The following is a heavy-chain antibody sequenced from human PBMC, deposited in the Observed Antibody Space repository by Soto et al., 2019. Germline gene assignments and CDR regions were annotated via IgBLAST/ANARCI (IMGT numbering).Heavy chain of an antibody. CDR1: GFTFSSYG. D-gene: IGHD1-26*01. V-gene: IGHV3-30*03. CDR3: ADAHDAYS. J-gene: IGHJ4*02. CDR2: ISYDGSNK. Sequence: QVQLVESGGGVVQPGRSLRLSCAASGFTFSSYGMHWVRQAPGKGLEWVAVISYDGSNKYYADSVKGRFTISRDNSKNTLYLQINSLRAEDTAVYYCADAHDAYSWGQGTLVTVSS.